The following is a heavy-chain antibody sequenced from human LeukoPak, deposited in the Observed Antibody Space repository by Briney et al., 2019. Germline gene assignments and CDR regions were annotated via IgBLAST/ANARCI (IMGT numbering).Heavy chain of an antibody. CDR1: GFTFSSYA. V-gene: IGHV3-23*01. Sequence: PGGSLRLSCAASGFTFSSYAMSWVRQAPGKGLEWVSAISGSGGSTYYADSVEGRFTISRDNSKNTLYLQMNSLRAEDTAVYYCASMGTHAFDIWGQGTMVTVSS. CDR2: ISGSGGST. CDR3: ASMGTHAFDI. D-gene: IGHD1-1*01. J-gene: IGHJ3*02.